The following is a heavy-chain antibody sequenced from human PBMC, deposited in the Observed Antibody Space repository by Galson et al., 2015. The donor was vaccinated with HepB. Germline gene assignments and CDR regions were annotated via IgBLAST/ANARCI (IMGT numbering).Heavy chain of an antibody. CDR1: GFIFGSYA. CDR2: ISFSGNST. D-gene: IGHD3-16*01. CDR3: AKDLGGIRAPSDY. V-gene: IGHV3-23*01. Sequence: SLRLSCAASGFIFGSYAMTWVRQAPRKGLEWVSAISFSGNSTYYADSVKGRFTVSRDNSQNTLYLQMNSLRAEDTAVYYCAKDLGGIRAPSDYWGQGSLVTVSS. J-gene: IGHJ4*02.